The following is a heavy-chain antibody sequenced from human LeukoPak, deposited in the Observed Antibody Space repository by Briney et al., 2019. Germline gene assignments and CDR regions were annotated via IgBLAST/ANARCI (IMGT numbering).Heavy chain of an antibody. CDR1: GYTFTSYY. V-gene: IGHV1-46*03. J-gene: IGHJ4*02. CDR3: ASAYCGGDCYGSRGLSADY. D-gene: IGHD2-21*01. CDR2: INPSGGST. Sequence: ASVKVSCKASGYTFTSYYMHWVRQAPGQGLEWMGIINPSGGSTSYAQKVQGRVTMTRDTSTSTVYMELSSLRSEDTAVYYCASAYCGGDCYGSRGLSADYWGQGTLVTVSS.